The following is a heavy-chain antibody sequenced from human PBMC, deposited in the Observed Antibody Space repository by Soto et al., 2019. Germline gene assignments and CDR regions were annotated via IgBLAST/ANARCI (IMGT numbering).Heavy chain of an antibody. D-gene: IGHD2-15*01. CDR3: ARHECGGSCYHQPNWFDP. Sequence: SETPSLTCTVSGGSISSSSYYWGWIRQPPGKGLEWIGSIYYSGSTYYNPSLKSRVTISVDTSKNQFSLKLSSVTAADTAVYYCARHECGGSCYHQPNWFDPWGQGTLVTVSS. CDR2: IYYSGST. CDR1: GGSISSSSYY. V-gene: IGHV4-39*01. J-gene: IGHJ5*02.